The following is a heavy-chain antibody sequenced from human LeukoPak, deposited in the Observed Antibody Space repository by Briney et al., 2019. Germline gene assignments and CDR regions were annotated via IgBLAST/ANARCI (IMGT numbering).Heavy chain of an antibody. J-gene: IGHJ5*02. V-gene: IGHV1-18*01. CDR2: ISPYNGNT. D-gene: IGHD2-15*01. CDR3: ARGGVGHCSGGSCPTSWFDP. Sequence: ASVKVSCKASGYAFTNFGISLVRQAPGQRLEWMGWISPYNGNTDYPQKVRGRVTMTTATSTSTAYMELRSLRSDDTAVYYCARGGVGHCSGGSCPTSWFDPWGQGTLVTVSS. CDR1: GYAFTNFG.